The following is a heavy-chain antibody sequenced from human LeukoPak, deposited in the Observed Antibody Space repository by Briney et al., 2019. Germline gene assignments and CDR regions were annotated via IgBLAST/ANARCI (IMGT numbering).Heavy chain of an antibody. D-gene: IGHD5-18*01. CDR2: IRYDGSNK. Sequence: PGGSLRLSCAASGFTFRDYGMHWIRQAPGKGLEWVAFIRYDGSNKYYADSVKGRFTISRDNSKNTLYLQMNSLRAEDTAVYYCAKDFFPIQLWFKGENAFDIWGQGTMVTVSS. CDR3: AKDFFPIQLWFKGENAFDI. V-gene: IGHV3-30*02. CDR1: GFTFRDYG. J-gene: IGHJ3*02.